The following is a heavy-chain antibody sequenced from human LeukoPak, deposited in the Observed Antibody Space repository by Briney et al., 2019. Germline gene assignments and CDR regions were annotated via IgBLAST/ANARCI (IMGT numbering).Heavy chain of an antibody. V-gene: IGHV3-7*01. J-gene: IGHJ4*02. D-gene: IGHD2-15*01. Sequence: PGGSLRLSCTASGFTFSSYWMSWVRQAPGKGLEWVANINKDGSEKYYVDSEKGRFTISRDNAKNSLHLQMNSLRAEDTAVYYCARDSGPLDYWGQGTLVTVSS. CDR1: GFTFSSYW. CDR3: ARDSGPLDY. CDR2: INKDGSEK.